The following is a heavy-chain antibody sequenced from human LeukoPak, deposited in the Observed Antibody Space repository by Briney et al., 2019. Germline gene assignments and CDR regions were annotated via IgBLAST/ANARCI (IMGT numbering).Heavy chain of an antibody. Sequence: PSETLSLTCTVSGGSISSSTYYWGWIRQPPGKGLEWIGSVYYSGSTYYNPSLKSRVTISVDTSRNQFSLKLSSVTAADTAVYYCARHPNLGIVVPAALWNWYFDLWGRGTLVTVSS. V-gene: IGHV4-39*01. CDR1: GGSISSSTYY. D-gene: IGHD2-2*01. CDR3: ARHPNLGIVVPAALWNWYFDL. CDR2: VYYSGST. J-gene: IGHJ2*01.